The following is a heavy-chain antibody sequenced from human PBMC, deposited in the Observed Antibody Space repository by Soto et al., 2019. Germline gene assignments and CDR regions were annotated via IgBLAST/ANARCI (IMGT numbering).Heavy chain of an antibody. CDR1: GFTFSDYY. CDR2: ISSSSSYT. D-gene: IGHD4-17*01. Sequence: PGGSLRLSCAASGFTFSDYYMSWIRQAPGKGLEWVSYISSSSSYTNYADSVKGRFTISRDNAKNSLYLQMNSLRAEDTAVYYCATTTVTKYYYYGMDVWGQGTTVTVSS. CDR3: ATTTVTKYYYYGMDV. J-gene: IGHJ6*02. V-gene: IGHV3-11*06.